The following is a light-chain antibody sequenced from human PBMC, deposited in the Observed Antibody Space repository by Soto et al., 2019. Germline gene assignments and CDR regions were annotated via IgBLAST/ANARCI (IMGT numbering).Light chain of an antibody. CDR2: EVS. Sequence: QSALTQPASVSGSPGQSITISCTGTSSDVGSYNLVSWYQQHPGKAPKLMIYEVSKRPSGVSNRFSGSKSGNTASLTISGLQAEDEADSYCCSYAGSSTFYVFGTGTKLTVL. J-gene: IGLJ1*01. CDR1: SSDVGSYNL. CDR3: CSYAGSSTFYV. V-gene: IGLV2-23*02.